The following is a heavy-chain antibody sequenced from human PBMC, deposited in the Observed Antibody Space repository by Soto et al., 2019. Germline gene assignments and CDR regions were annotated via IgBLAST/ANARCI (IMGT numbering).Heavy chain of an antibody. CDR2: INPNSGGT. J-gene: IGHJ5*02. CDR3: ARGVSRCRTWFDP. Sequence: HLVQSGAEVKKPGASVKVSCKASGDTSTDYYVHWVRQAPGQKLEWMGWINPNSGGTNFAQKFQGRVTMTGDTSISTVYMELNRLTSDDTAVYYCARGVSRCRTWFDPWGQGTVVSVSS. CDR1: GDTSTDYY. V-gene: IGHV1-2*02. D-gene: IGHD2-15*01.